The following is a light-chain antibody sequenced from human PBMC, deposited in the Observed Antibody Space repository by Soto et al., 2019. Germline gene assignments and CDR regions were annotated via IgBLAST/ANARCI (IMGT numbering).Light chain of an antibody. Sequence: QSVLTQPPSLSGAPGQRVTISCTGSSSNIGAGYDVHWYQQLPGRAPKLLIYANSNRPSGVPDRFSGSRSGTSASLAITGLQAEDEADYSCQSYDSSLSGFYVFGTGTKVTVL. CDR3: QSYDSSLSGFYV. CDR2: ANS. V-gene: IGLV1-40*01. CDR1: SSNIGAGYD. J-gene: IGLJ1*01.